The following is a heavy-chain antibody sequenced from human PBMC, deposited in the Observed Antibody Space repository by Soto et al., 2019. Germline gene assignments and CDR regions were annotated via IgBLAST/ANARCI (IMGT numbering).Heavy chain of an antibody. V-gene: IGHV3-11*05. J-gene: IGHJ6*02. D-gene: IGHD6-13*01. CDR3: ARESISWTGGRNGMDV. Sequence: QVQVVESGGGLVKPGGSLRLSCAASGFTFSDYYMSWIRQAPGKGLEWVSYISSSSSYTNYADSVKGRFTISRDNAKNSLYLQMNSLRAEDTAVYYCARESISWTGGRNGMDVWGQGTTVTVSS. CDR1: GFTFSDYY. CDR2: ISSSSSYT.